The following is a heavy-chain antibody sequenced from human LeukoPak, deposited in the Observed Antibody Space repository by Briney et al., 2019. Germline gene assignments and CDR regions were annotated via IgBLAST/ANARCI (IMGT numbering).Heavy chain of an antibody. CDR1: GFTFSSYG. Sequence: GGSLRLSCAASGFTFSSYGMHWVRQAPGKGLEWVAVISYDGSNKYYADSVKGRFTSSRDNSKNTLYLQMNSLRAEDTAVYYCAKGLDFDYWGQGTLVTVSS. CDR3: AKGLDFDY. CDR2: ISYDGSNK. J-gene: IGHJ4*02. V-gene: IGHV3-30*18.